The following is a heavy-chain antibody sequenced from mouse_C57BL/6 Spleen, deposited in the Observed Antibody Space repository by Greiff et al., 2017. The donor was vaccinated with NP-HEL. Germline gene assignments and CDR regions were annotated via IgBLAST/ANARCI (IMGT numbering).Heavy chain of an antibody. V-gene: IGHV1-75*01. Sequence: QVQLQQSGPELVKPGASVKMSCKASGYTFTDYYINWVKQRPGQGLEWIGGIFPGSGSTNYNEKFKGKATLTVDKSSSTAYMLLSSLTSEDSAVYFCAGVYDYGGVYAFDYWGQGTSVTVSS. CDR1: GYTFTDYY. CDR2: IFPGSGST. D-gene: IGHD2-4*01. J-gene: IGHJ4*01. CDR3: AGVYDYGGVYAFDY.